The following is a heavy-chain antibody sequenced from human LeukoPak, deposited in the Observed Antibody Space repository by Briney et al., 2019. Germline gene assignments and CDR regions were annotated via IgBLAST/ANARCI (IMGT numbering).Heavy chain of an antibody. V-gene: IGHV3-23*01. D-gene: IGHD1-26*01. CDR3: AKPADSGRYRDFDY. CDR2: ISASDGST. CDR1: GFNFSNYA. J-gene: IGHJ4*02. Sequence: GGSLRLSCAAFGFNFSNYAMSLVRQAAGKGLEWVSAISASDGSTYYADCVKGRFTITRDNSKNTLYLQMNSLRAEDTAVYYCAKPADSGRYRDFDYWGQGTLVTVSS.